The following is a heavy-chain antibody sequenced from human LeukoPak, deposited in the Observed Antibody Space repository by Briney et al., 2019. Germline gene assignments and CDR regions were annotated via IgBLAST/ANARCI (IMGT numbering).Heavy chain of an antibody. Sequence: GGSLRLSFAASGFTYSDYYMSWIRQAPGKGLEWVSYMSSRSSDTNYADSVKGRFTISRDNAKNSLYLQMNSLRAEDTAVYYCTRVGSSGSVDYWGQGTLVTVSS. V-gene: IGHV3-11*06. CDR3: TRVGSSGSVDY. D-gene: IGHD1-1*01. CDR1: GFTYSDYY. J-gene: IGHJ4*02. CDR2: MSSRSSDT.